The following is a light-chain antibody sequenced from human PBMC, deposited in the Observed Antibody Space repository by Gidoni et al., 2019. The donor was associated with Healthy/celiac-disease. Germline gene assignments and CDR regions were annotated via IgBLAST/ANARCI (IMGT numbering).Light chain of an antibody. CDR3: SSYTSSSTRV. J-gene: IGLJ3*02. CDR2: EVS. V-gene: IGLV2-14*01. CDR1: SSDVGGYNY. Sequence: QPALTQPASVSGSPGPSITISCTGTSSDVGGYNYVSWYQQHPGKAPKLMIYEVSNRPSGVSNRFSGSKSGNTASLTISGLQAEDEADYYCSSYTSSSTRVFGGGTKLTVL.